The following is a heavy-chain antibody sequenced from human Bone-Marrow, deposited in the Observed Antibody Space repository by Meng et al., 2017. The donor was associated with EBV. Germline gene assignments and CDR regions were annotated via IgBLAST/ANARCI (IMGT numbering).Heavy chain of an antibody. V-gene: IGHV3-74*01. J-gene: IGHJ4*02. CDR3: SRDLVGSDDY. Sequence: EVQLVESGGALVQPGGSLRLYCEASGFTLSSYWMHWVRQAPGKGLVWVSRINEAGAATPYADSVKGRFTISRDNAKNTLYLQMNSLRVEDTAVYYCSRDLVGSDDYWGQGTLVTVS. CDR1: GFTLSSYW. CDR2: INEAGAAT.